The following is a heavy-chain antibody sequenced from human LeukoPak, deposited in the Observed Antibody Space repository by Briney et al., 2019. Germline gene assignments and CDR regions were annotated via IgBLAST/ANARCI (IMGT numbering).Heavy chain of an antibody. D-gene: IGHD3-22*01. Sequence: SETLSLTCTVSGDSISSTTYYWGWIRQSPGKGLEWIGSVYYSGSTFYNPSLSRRVTVSVDTSKNQFSLKLSSVTAADTAVYYCASVYDSSGYYPFWGQGTLVTVSS. CDR1: GDSISSTTYY. CDR3: ASVYDSSGYYPF. J-gene: IGHJ4*02. CDR2: VYYSGST. V-gene: IGHV4-39*01.